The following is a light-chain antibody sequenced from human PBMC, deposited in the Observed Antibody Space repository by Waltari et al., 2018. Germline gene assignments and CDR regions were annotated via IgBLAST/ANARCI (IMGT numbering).Light chain of an antibody. V-gene: IGKV1-27*01. Sequence: DIQLTQSPSSLSASAGDRVTIACRASQAISHSLAWYQQKPRKPPRLLVYAASTLHSGVPSRFSGSGSGTDFTLTIRNLQADDVATYFCQKYNRAPRTFGQGTYVEMK. CDR3: QKYNRAPRT. CDR2: AAS. J-gene: IGKJ1*01. CDR1: QAISHS.